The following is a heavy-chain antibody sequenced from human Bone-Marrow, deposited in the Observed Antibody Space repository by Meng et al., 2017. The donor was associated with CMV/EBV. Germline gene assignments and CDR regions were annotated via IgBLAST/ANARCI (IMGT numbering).Heavy chain of an antibody. CDR2: IDFVGSSR. J-gene: IGHJ1*01. V-gene: IGHV3-74*01. CDR1: GFTLSSYW. Sequence: GGSLRLSCAASGFTLSSYWMHWVRQAPGKGLVWVARIDFVGSSRTYVDTVQGRFTVSRDNAKNTLYREMNSLRPEDTAVYYCSRANRDMAASCDSWGQGTLVTVSS. D-gene: IGHD6-6*01. CDR3: SRANRDMAASCDS.